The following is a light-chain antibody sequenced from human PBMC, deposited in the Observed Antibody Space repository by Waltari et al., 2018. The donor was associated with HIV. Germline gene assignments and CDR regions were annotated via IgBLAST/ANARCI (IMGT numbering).Light chain of an antibody. Sequence: SYELTQPPSVSVSPGQTARITCSGDALPKQYAYWYQQRTGQAPVLVIYKDTEMPSGIPERFSGSSSGTTATLTIIGVQAQDEADYHCQSADSNASLWVFGGGTKLTVL. J-gene: IGLJ3*02. V-gene: IGLV3-25*03. CDR1: ALPKQY. CDR3: QSADSNASLWV. CDR2: KDT.